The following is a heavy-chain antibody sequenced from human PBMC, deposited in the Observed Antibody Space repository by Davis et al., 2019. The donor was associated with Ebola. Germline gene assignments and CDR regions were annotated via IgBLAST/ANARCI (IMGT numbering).Heavy chain of an antibody. Sequence: GGSLRLSCKGSGYSFTSYWIGWVRQMPGKGLEWMGIIYPGDSDTRYSPSFQGQVTISADKSISTAYLQWSSLKASDTAMYYCARHFRMTTNAFDYWGQGTLVTVSS. CDR1: GYSFTSYW. D-gene: IGHD4-17*01. CDR2: IYPGDSDT. V-gene: IGHV5-51*01. CDR3: ARHFRMTTNAFDY. J-gene: IGHJ4*02.